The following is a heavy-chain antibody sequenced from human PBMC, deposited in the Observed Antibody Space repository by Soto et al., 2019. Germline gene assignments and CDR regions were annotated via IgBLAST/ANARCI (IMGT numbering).Heavy chain of an antibody. CDR1: GYIFMNYA. Sequence: QVQLVQSGAEVKRPGASVKASCKASGYIFMNYAVHLVRQAPGQSLEWVGWINAGNGDTKYSQRFQGRVTITRDTSASTAYMELSSLRSEDTAVYYCARVPRYSYDSVAVPVVMFDDWFDTWGQGTLVTVSS. V-gene: IGHV1-3*01. CDR3: ARVPRYSYDSVAVPVVMFDDWFDT. CDR2: INAGNGDT. J-gene: IGHJ5*02. D-gene: IGHD2-2*01.